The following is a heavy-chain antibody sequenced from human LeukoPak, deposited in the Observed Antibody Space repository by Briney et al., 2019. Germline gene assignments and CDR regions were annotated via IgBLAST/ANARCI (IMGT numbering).Heavy chain of an antibody. D-gene: IGHD2-15*01. J-gene: IGHJ3*02. CDR2: IIPIFGTA. V-gene: IGHV1-69*01. Sequence: GSSVKVSCKASGGTFSSYAISWVRQAPGQGLGWMGGIIPIFGTANYAQKFQGRVTITADESTSTAYMELSSLRSEDTAVYYCARGTLGYCSGGSCSGAFDIWGQGTMVTVSS. CDR1: GGTFSSYA. CDR3: ARGTLGYCSGGSCSGAFDI.